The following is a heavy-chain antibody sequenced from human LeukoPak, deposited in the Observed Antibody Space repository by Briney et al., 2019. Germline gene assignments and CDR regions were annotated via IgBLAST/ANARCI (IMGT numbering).Heavy chain of an antibody. CDR3: ARDHVDTAMDGEYYFDY. CDR1: GFTFSSYS. D-gene: IGHD5-18*01. V-gene: IGHV3-21*01. J-gene: IGHJ4*02. CDR2: ISSSSSYI. Sequence: GGSLRLSCAASGFTFSSYSMNWVRQAPGKGLEWVSSISSSSSYIYYADSVKGRFTISRDNAKNSLYLQVNSLRAEDTAVYYCARDHVDTAMDGEYYFDYWGQGTLVTVSS.